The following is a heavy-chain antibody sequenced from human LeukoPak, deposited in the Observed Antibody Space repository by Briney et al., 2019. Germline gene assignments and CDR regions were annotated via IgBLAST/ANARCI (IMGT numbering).Heavy chain of an antibody. J-gene: IGHJ5*02. D-gene: IGHD3-3*01. V-gene: IGHV3-15*01. CDR1: GFTFSNAW. CDR3: TTELPNYNFWSGYYNWFDP. Sequence: GGSLRLFCAASGFTFSNAWMSWLRQGPGKGLEWVGRIKSKTDGGTTDYAAPVKGRFTNSRDDSKNTLYLQMNSLKTEDTAVYYCTTELPNYNFWSGYYNWFDPWGQGTLVTVSS. CDR2: IKSKTDGGTT.